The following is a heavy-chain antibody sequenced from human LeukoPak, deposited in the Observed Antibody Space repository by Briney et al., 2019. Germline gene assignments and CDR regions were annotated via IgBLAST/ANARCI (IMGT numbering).Heavy chain of an antibody. CDR2: IYPGDPDT. J-gene: IGHJ3*02. D-gene: IGHD6-19*01. CDR1: GYSFTSYW. CDR3: ARRDSSGYDAFDT. Sequence: GESLKISCKGSGYSFTSYWIGWVRQLPGKGLEWMGIIYPGDPDTRYSPSFQGQVTISADKSISTAYLQWSSLKASDTAMYYCARRDSSGYDAFDTWGQGTMVTVSS. V-gene: IGHV5-51*01.